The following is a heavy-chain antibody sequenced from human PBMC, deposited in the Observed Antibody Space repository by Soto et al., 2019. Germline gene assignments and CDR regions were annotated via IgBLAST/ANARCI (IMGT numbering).Heavy chain of an antibody. Sequence: QVVLVQSGAEVKKPGDSVKVSCKSSGYKFTNYYIHWVRQAPGQGPEWMGWVNPKRGDAIYAQKWQAWVTMTRDKATTTAYLEVNRLKPADSAVYFWARDPGLPGKYWCFDLWGRGTLVTVSS. CDR1: GYKFTNYY. CDR3: ARDPGLPGKYWCFDL. J-gene: IGHJ2*01. CDR2: VNPKRGDA. V-gene: IGHV1-2*04.